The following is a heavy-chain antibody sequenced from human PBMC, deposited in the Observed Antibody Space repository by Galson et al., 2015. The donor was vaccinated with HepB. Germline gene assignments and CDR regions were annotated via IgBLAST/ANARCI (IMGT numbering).Heavy chain of an antibody. D-gene: IGHD6-13*01. CDR2: VYPGDSDA. CDR1: GYSFTTHW. Sequence: QSGAEVKKPGESLKISCQGSGYSFTTHWIAWVRQMPGKGLEWMGIVYPGDSDARYSPSFQGQVTISVDKSINTAYLQWTSLEASDTAMYYCAGRGVDGSNWIMGAWYYYSGLDVWGHGTPVTVSS. J-gene: IGHJ6*02. CDR3: AGRGVDGSNWIMGAWYYYSGLDV. V-gene: IGHV5-51*01.